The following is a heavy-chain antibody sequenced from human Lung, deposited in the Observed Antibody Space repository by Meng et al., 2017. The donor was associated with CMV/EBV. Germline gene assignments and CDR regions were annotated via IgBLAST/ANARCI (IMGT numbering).Heavy chain of an antibody. CDR3: ATDKGEGFDP. CDR1: GFTLSDSN. V-gene: IGHV3-21*01. CDR2: ISSGSTSI. D-gene: IGHD2-21*01. J-gene: IGHJ5*02. Sequence: GGAGGGLVKPGGALSISCAASGFTLSDSNMNWVRQAPGKGLEWVSSISSGSTSIYYADSVKGRFTISRENAKNSLYLQMNSLRAEDTALYYCATDKGEGFDPWGQGTLVTVSS.